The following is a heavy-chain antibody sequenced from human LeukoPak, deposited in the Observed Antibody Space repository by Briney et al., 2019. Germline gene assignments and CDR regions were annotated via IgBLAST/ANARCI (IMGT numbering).Heavy chain of an antibody. J-gene: IGHJ4*02. CDR3: ARDLNWVFDY. Sequence: EWMGWINPNSGGTNYAQKFQGRVTMTRDTSISTAYMELSRLRSDDTAVYYCARDLNWVFDYWGQGTLVTVSS. D-gene: IGHD7-27*01. CDR2: INPNSGGT. V-gene: IGHV1-2*02.